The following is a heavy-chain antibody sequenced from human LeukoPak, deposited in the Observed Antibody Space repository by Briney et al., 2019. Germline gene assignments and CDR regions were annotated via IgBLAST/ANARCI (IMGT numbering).Heavy chain of an antibody. CDR3: ARGGYDFWSGIQPFVY. J-gene: IGHJ4*02. CDR2: ISSSGSTI. D-gene: IGHD3-3*01. CDR1: GLTFSSYE. Sequence: LRLSCVASGLTFSSYEMNWVRQAPGKGLEWVSYISSSGSTIYYADSVKGRFTISRDNAKNSLYLQMNSLRAEDTAVYYCARGGYDFWSGIQPFVYWGQGTLVTVSS. V-gene: IGHV3-48*03.